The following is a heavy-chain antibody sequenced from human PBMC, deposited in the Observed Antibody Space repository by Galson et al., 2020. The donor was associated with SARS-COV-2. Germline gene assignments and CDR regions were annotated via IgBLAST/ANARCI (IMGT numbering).Heavy chain of an antibody. CDR1: AYTFTSYA. V-gene: IGHV1-3*01. CDR3: VRGNYGSGTGWFDP. D-gene: IGHD3-10*01. J-gene: IGHJ5*02. CDR2: INAGDGNT. Sequence: ASVKVSCKASAYTFTSYAIHWVRQAPGQRLEWMGWINAGDGNTKFSQKFQGRVTITRDTSASTAYMELTSLRTEDTAVYFCVRGNYGSGTGWFDPWGQGTLVSVSP.